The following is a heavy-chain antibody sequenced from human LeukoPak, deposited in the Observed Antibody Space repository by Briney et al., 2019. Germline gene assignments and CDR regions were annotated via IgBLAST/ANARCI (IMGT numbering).Heavy chain of an antibody. Sequence: PSETLSLTCTVSGGSISSYYWSWIRQPPGKGLEWIGYIYYSGSTNYNPSLKSRVTISVDTSKNQFSLKLSSVTAADTAVYYCARDVPTIVGALDSWGQGTLVTVSS. J-gene: IGHJ4*02. CDR3: ARDVPTIVGALDS. V-gene: IGHV4-59*01. CDR2: IYYSGST. CDR1: GGSISSYY. D-gene: IGHD1-26*01.